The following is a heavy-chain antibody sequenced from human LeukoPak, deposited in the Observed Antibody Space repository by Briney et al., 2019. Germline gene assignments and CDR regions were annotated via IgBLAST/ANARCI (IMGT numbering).Heavy chain of an antibody. CDR1: GYTFTSYA. J-gene: IGHJ4*02. Sequence: ASVKVSCKASGYTFTSYAMHWVRQAPGQRLEWMGGTNAGNGNTKYSQKFQGRVTITRDTSASTAYMELSSLRSEDTAVYYCARKYSSGQVSYFDYWGQGTLVTVSS. CDR2: TNAGNGNT. V-gene: IGHV1-3*01. D-gene: IGHD6-19*01. CDR3: ARKYSSGQVSYFDY.